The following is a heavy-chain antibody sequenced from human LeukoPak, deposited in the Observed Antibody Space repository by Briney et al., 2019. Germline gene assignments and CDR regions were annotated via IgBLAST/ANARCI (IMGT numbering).Heavy chain of an antibody. V-gene: IGHV3-21*01. J-gene: IGHJ4*02. D-gene: IGHD6-19*01. Sequence: GGSPRLSCAASGFTFSSYTMNWVRQAPGKGLEWVSSTSSSSSYIYFADSVKGRFTSSRDNAKNSLYLQMNSLRAEDTAVYYCARDRDGSGWHDYWGQGTLVTVSS. CDR1: GFTFSSYT. CDR3: ARDRDGSGWHDY. CDR2: TSSSSSYI.